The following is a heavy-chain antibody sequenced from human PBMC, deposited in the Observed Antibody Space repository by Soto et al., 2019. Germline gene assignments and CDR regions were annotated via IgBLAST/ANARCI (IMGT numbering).Heavy chain of an antibody. CDR2: IIPIFGTA. J-gene: IGHJ4*02. V-gene: IGHV1-69*01. D-gene: IGHD3-10*01. Sequence: QVQLVQSGAEVKKPGSSVKVSCKASGGTFSSYAISWVRQAPGQGLEWMGGIIPIFGTANYAKKFQGRVTITADEYTITVYVELSRLRCEGTAVYYCARVLGSGSSQGERFDYWRQGPLVTVSS. CDR3: ARVLGSGSSQGERFDY. CDR1: GGTFSSYA.